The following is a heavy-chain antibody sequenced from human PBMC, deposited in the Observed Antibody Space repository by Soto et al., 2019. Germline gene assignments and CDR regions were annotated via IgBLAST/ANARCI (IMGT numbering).Heavy chain of an antibody. CDR2: IDPSDSYT. D-gene: IGHD4-17*01. CDR3: ASQTDLKTTVTTTVIFDP. J-gene: IGHJ5*02. Sequence: PGESLKISCKGSGYSFTSYWISWVRQMPGKGLEWMGRIDPSDSYTNYSPSFQGHVTISADKSISTAYLQWSSLKASDTAMYYCASQTDLKTTVTTTVIFDPWGQGTLVTVS. CDR1: GYSFTSYW. V-gene: IGHV5-10-1*01.